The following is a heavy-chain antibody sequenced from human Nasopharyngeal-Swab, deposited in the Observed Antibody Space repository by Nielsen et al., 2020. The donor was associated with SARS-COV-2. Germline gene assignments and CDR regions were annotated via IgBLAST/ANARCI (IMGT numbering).Heavy chain of an antibody. V-gene: IGHV5-51*01. CDR1: GYSFTTYW. CDR2: IYPGDSNT. Sequence: GESLKISCQGSGYSFTTYWIGWVRQMPGKGLEWMGIIYPGDSNTRYSPSFQVQVTISVDKYSSTAYLQWSSLKASDTAIYYCSRPMRPMGHYYFGMDVWGQGTTVTVSS. D-gene: IGHD1-26*01. CDR3: SRPMRPMGHYYFGMDV. J-gene: IGHJ6*02.